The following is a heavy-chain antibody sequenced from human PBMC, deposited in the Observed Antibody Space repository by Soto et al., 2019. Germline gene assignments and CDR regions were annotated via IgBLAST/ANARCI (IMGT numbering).Heavy chain of an antibody. J-gene: IGHJ4*02. CDR2: IIPIFGTA. D-gene: IGHD3-22*01. Sequence: SVKVSCKASGGTFSSYAISWVRQAPGQGLEWMGGIIPIFGTANYAQKFQGRVTITADKSTSTAYMELSSLRSEDTAVYYCARDRDHYYDSSGYFGGSDYWGQGTLVTVSS. V-gene: IGHV1-69*06. CDR3: ARDRDHYYDSSGYFGGSDY. CDR1: GGTFSSYA.